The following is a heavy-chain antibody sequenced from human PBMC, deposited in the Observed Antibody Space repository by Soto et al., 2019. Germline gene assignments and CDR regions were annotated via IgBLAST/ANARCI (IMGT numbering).Heavy chain of an antibody. J-gene: IGHJ3*02. Sequence: GGSLRLSCAASGFTFSSYAMSWVRQAPGKGLEWVSAISGSGGSTYYADSVKGRFTISRDNSKNTLYLQMNSLRAEDTAIYYCVRRMITFGGVKSMDAFDIWGQGTMVTVSS. V-gene: IGHV3-23*01. D-gene: IGHD3-16*01. CDR3: VRRMITFGGVKSMDAFDI. CDR1: GFTFSSYA. CDR2: ISGSGGST.